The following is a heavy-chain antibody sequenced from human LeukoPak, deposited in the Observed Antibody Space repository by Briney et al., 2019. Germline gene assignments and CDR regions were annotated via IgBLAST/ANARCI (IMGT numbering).Heavy chain of an antibody. J-gene: IGHJ4*02. V-gene: IGHV1-46*01. CDR2: INPSSGST. CDR3: ARDSSNWSFDY. CDR1: GYTFTSYH. D-gene: IGHD6-13*01. Sequence: ASVKVSCKASGYTFTSYHMHWVRQAPGQGPEWMAIINPSSGSTAYAQKFQGRVTLTRDTSTNTHYMELSSLRSEDTAIYYCARDSSNWSFDYWGQGTPVTVSS.